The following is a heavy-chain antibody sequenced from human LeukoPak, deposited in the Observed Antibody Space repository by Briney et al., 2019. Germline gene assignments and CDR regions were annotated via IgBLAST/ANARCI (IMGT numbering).Heavy chain of an antibody. CDR2: ISSNGGST. Sequence: PGGSLRLSCAASGFTFSTYAMHWVRQAPGKGLESVSVISSNGGSTYYANSVKGRFTISRDNSKNTLYLQMNSLRAEDTAVYYCTRGGVDYWGQGTLVTVSS. V-gene: IGHV3-64*01. CDR3: TRGGVDY. CDR1: GFTFSTYA. J-gene: IGHJ4*02.